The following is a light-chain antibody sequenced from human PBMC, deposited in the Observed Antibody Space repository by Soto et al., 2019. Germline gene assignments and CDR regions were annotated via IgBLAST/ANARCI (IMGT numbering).Light chain of an antibody. Sequence: DIQMTQSPSTLSASVGDRVTITCRASQSISSWLAWYQQKPGKAPKLLIYDVSNLESGVPSRFSGSGSGTEFTLTVSSLQPDDFAIYYCQQYNTYPYTFGQGTKLEI. CDR1: QSISSW. J-gene: IGKJ2*01. V-gene: IGKV1-5*01. CDR3: QQYNTYPYT. CDR2: DVS.